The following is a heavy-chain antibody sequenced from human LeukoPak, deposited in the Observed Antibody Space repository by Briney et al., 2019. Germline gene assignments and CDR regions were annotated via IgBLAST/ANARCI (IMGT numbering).Heavy chain of an antibody. J-gene: IGHJ3*02. D-gene: IGHD3-10*01. CDR2: IDYSGST. V-gene: IGHV4-39*07. CDR1: GGSINSYS. CDR3: ARVFSSGSGTVKADAFDI. Sequence: SETLSLTCTVSGGSINSYSWSWIRQPPGKGLEWIGSIDYSGSTFYNPSLNSRVTISVDRSKNQFSLKLTSVTAADTAIYYCARVFSSGSGTVKADAFDIWGQGTSVTVSS.